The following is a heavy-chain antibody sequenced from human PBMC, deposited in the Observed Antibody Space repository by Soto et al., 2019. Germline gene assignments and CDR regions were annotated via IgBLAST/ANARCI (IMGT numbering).Heavy chain of an antibody. V-gene: IGHV4-59*01. J-gene: IGHJ4*02. CDR2: IYYSGST. CDR3: ERGEQWLVRLDY. CDR1: GGSISSYY. Sequence: SDTLSLTCTVSGGSISSYYWSWIRQPPGKGLEWIGYIYYSGSTNYNPSLKSRVTISVDTSKNQFPLKLSSVTAADTAVYYCERGEQWLVRLDYWGQGPLVTVSS. D-gene: IGHD6-19*01.